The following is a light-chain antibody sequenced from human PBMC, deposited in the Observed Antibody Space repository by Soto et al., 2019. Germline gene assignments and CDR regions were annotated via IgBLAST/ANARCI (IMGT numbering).Light chain of an antibody. J-gene: IGKJ5*01. V-gene: IGKV3-15*01. CDR3: QQYNAWHRIS. CDR2: GAS. CDR1: QSISTK. Sequence: EIVMTQSPATLSVSPGERATLSCRASQSISTKVGWYQQRPGQAPRLLIYGASTRATGIPARFSGSGSGTEFTLTSSSLDSEDSGVYYCQQYNAWHRISFGQGTRLEIK.